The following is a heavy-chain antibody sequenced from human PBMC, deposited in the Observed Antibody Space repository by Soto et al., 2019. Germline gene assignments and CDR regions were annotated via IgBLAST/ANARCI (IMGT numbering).Heavy chain of an antibody. D-gene: IGHD6-13*01. CDR3: AREYSSSWNPFDY. CDR2: INSDGSST. Sequence: GGSLRLSCAASGFTFSSYWTHWVRQAPGKGLVWVSRINSDGSSTSYADSVKGRFTISRDNAKNTLYLQMNSLRAEDTAVYYCAREYSSSWNPFDYWGQGTLVTVSS. CDR1: GFTFSSYW. V-gene: IGHV3-74*01. J-gene: IGHJ4*02.